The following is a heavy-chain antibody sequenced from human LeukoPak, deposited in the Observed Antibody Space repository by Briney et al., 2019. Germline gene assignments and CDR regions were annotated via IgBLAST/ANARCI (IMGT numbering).Heavy chain of an antibody. CDR3: ARGKTYYYDSSGYNFDY. Sequence: ASVKVSCKASGDTFSNHAISWVRQAPGQGLEWMGGIIPIFGTANYAQKFQGRVTITADESTSTAYMELSSLRSEDTAVYYCARGKTYYYDSSGYNFDYWGQGTLVTVSS. D-gene: IGHD3-22*01. CDR2: IIPIFGTA. J-gene: IGHJ4*02. CDR1: GDTFSNHA. V-gene: IGHV1-69*13.